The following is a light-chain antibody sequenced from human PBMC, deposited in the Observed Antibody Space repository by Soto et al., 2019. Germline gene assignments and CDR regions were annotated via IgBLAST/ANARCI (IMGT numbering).Light chain of an antibody. CDR3: QQHNDYPIT. Sequence: DIQMTQSPSTLSASVGDRVTITCRASQSISDWLAWYQQEPGKAPYLLIYKASNLESGVPSRFSGSGSGTEFTLTISSLQPDDFATYYCQQHNDYPITFGQGTRLE. V-gene: IGKV1-5*03. J-gene: IGKJ5*01. CDR2: KAS. CDR1: QSISDW.